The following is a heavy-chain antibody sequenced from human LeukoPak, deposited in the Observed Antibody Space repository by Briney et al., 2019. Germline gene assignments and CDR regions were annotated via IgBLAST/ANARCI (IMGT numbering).Heavy chain of an antibody. D-gene: IGHD6-13*01. Sequence: GRSLRLSCAASGFTFSSYAMHWVRQAPGKGLEWVAVISYDGSNKYYADSVKGRFTISRDNSKNTLYLQMNSLRAEDTAVYYCARVAAAAGSFDYWSQGTLVTVSS. CDR1: GFTFSSYA. CDR2: ISYDGSNK. J-gene: IGHJ4*02. CDR3: ARVAAAAGSFDY. V-gene: IGHV3-30-3*01.